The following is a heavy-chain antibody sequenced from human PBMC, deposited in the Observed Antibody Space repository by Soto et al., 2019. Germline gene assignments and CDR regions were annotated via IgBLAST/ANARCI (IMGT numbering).Heavy chain of an antibody. CDR1: GFTFSSYA. V-gene: IGHV3-23*01. D-gene: IGHD3-22*01. J-gene: IGHJ3*02. CDR2: ISGSGGST. CDR3: AKFSPNYYDSSGNNNDAFDI. Sequence: GGSLRLSCAASGFTFSSYAMSWVRQAPGKGLEWVSAISGSGGSTYYADSVKGRFTISRDNSKNKLYLQMNSLRAEDTAVYYCAKFSPNYYDSSGNNNDAFDIWGQGTMVTVSS.